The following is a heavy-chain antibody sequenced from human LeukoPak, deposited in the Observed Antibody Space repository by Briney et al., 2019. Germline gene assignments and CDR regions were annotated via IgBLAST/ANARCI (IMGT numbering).Heavy chain of an antibody. CDR1: GFTFSSYG. V-gene: IGHV3-30*18. D-gene: IGHD2-21*01. CDR3: AKDRGEADEDLEYFQH. CDR2: ISYDGSNK. J-gene: IGHJ1*01. Sequence: GGSLRLSCAASGFTFSSYGMHWVRQAPGKGLEWVAVISYDGSNKYYADSVKGRFTISRDNSKNTLHLQMNSLRAEDTAVYYCAKDRGEADEDLEYFQHWGQGTLVTVSS.